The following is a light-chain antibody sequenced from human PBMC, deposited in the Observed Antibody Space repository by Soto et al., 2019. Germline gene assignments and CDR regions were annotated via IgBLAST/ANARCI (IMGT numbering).Light chain of an antibody. CDR2: GAS. V-gene: IGKV3-20*01. Sequence: EIVLTQSPGILSLSPGERATLSCRASQSLGSTYLAWYQQKPGQAPRLLIYGASSRATGIPDSFSGSGSRTDVTLPISKLEPEDFAVYYCQQFGSSPLTFGGGTKGEIK. CDR3: QQFGSSPLT. CDR1: QSLGSTY. J-gene: IGKJ4*01.